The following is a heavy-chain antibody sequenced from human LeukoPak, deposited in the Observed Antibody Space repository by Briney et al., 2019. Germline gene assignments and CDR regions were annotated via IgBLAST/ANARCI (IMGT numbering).Heavy chain of an antibody. Sequence: PSETLSLTCTVSGGSISSGDYYWSWIRQPPGKGLEWIGSIYYSGSTNYNPSLKSRVTISLDTSKNQFSLKLRSVTAADTAVYYCASVRGYSSGWYASGFDPWGQGTLVTVSS. D-gene: IGHD6-19*01. V-gene: IGHV4-39*07. J-gene: IGHJ5*02. CDR3: ASVRGYSSGWYASGFDP. CDR1: GGSISSGDYY. CDR2: IYYSGST.